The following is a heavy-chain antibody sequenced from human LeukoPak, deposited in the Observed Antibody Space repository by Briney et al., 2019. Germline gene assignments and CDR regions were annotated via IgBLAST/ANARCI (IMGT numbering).Heavy chain of an antibody. D-gene: IGHD3-22*01. CDR1: GFTFSNYW. J-gene: IGHJ4*02. CDR2: IKKDGGDK. V-gene: IGHV3-7*05. CDR3: ATYYDSGPCKD. Sequence: GGSLRLSCAASGFTFSNYWVTWVRQAPGKGLEWVANIKKDGGDKYYVDSVKGRFTISRDNTKNSPFLQMNSLRAEDTAMYYCATYYDSGPCKDWGQGTLVTVSS.